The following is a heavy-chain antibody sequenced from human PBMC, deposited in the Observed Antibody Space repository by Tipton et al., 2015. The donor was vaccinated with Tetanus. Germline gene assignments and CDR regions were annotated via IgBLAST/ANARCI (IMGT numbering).Heavy chain of an antibody. V-gene: IGHV4-59*01. CDR1: GGSISSYY. CDR2: IYYSGST. J-gene: IGHJ6*02. CDR3: ARDPRGYCSGGSCYPATYGMDV. Sequence: TPSLTCTVSGGSISSYYWSWIRQPPGKGLEWIGYIYYSGSTNYNPSLKSRVTISVDTSKNQFSLKLSSVTAADTAVYYCARDPRGYCSGGSCYPATYGMDVWGQGTTVTVSS. D-gene: IGHD2-15*01.